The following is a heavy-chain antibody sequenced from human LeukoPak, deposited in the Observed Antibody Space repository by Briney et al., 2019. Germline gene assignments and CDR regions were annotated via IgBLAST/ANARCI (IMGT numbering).Heavy chain of an antibody. J-gene: IGHJ3*02. Sequence: GGSLRLSCAASGFTFSSYSMNWVRQAPGKGLEWVSYISSSSSTIYYADSMKGRFTISRDNAKNSLYLQMNSLIAEDTAVYYCARDRLRYSSSSRAFDIWGQGTMVTVSS. CDR2: ISSSSSTI. CDR1: GFTFSSYS. V-gene: IGHV3-48*01. D-gene: IGHD6-6*01. CDR3: ARDRLRYSSSSRAFDI.